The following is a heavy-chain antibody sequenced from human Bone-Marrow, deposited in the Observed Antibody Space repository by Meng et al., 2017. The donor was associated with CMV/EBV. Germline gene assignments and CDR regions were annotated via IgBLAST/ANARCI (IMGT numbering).Heavy chain of an antibody. D-gene: IGHD2-2*02. CDR3: VRGPAALSCRSSTCYTSYFDF. CDR1: YY. V-gene: IGHV4-31*02. CDR2: IYNGGST. J-gene: IGHJ4*02. Sequence: YYWSWIRQRPGKGLEWIGYIYNGGSTYHNPSLESRVTISVDMSKNQFSLKLSPVTAADTAVYYCVRGPAALSCRSSTCYTSYFDFWGQGTLVTVSS.